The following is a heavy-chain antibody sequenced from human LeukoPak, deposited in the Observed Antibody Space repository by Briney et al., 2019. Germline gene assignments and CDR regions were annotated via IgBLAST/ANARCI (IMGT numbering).Heavy chain of an antibody. CDR3: ARFSSIAAAFDY. CDR1: GGSISSGYY. Sequence: SETLSLTCAVSGGSISSGYYWGWIRQPPGKGLEWIGSIYHSGSTYYNPSLKSRVTISVDTSKNQFSLNLSSVTAADTAVYYCARFSSIAAAFDYWGLGTLVTVSS. V-gene: IGHV4-38-2*01. CDR2: IYHSGST. J-gene: IGHJ4*02. D-gene: IGHD6-13*01.